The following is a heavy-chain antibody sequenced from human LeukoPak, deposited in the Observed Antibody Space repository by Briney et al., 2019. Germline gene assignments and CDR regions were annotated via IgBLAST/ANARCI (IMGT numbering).Heavy chain of an antibody. J-gene: IGHJ4*02. Sequence: PGGSLRLSCVASGFNFNNYAMTWVRQAPGKGLEWVSSISNSGDKSHYADSVQGRFTISRDNSKDTLYLQLSNLRAEDAAFYYCAKPQSPMNLVVLVSSYFESWGQGSLVTVSS. CDR3: AKPQSPMNLVVLVSSYFES. CDR1: GFNFNNYA. D-gene: IGHD2-21*01. CDR2: ISNSGDKS. V-gene: IGHV3-23*01.